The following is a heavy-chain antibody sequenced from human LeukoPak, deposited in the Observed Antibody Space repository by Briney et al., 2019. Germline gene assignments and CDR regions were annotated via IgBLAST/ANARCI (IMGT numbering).Heavy chain of an antibody. CDR2: IYYSGSS. J-gene: IGHJ5*02. CDR1: GYSISSGYY. CDR3: ARGIESSTSWIDP. V-gene: IGHV4-61*01. D-gene: IGHD2-2*01. Sequence: SETLSLTCTVSGYSISSGYYWSWIRQPPGKGLEWIGYIYYSGSSNYNPSLKSRVTISVDTSKNQFSLKLSSVTAADTAVYYCARGIESSTSWIDPWGQGTLVTVSS.